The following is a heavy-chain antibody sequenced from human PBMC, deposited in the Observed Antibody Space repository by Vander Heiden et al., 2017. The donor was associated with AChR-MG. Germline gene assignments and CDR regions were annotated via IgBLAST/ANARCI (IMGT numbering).Heavy chain of an antibody. CDR3: ASGSGGRGGWYCDL. D-gene: IGHD1-26*01. Sequence: QVQLVESGGGVVQPGRSLRLSCAASGFTFSSYPMHWVRPAPGKGLEWVAVISYDGSNKYYADSVKGRFTISRDNTKNTLYLQMNRLRAEDTAVYYCASGSGGRGGWYCDLWGRGTLVTVSS. J-gene: IGHJ2*01. V-gene: IGHV3-30-3*01. CDR1: GFTFSSYP. CDR2: ISYDGSNK.